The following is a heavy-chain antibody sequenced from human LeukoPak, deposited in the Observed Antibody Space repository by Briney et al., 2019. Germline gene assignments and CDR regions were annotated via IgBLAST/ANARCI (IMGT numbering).Heavy chain of an antibody. J-gene: IGHJ4*02. D-gene: IGHD3-3*01. CDR3: AKDGNDFWSGPVDY. V-gene: IGHV3-33*06. CDR2: IWYDGSNK. CDR1: GFTFSSYG. Sequence: GGSLRLSCAASGFTFSSYGMHWVRQAPGKGLERVAVIWYDGSNKYYADSVKGRFTISRDNSKNTLYLQMNSLRAEDTAVYYCAKDGNDFWSGPVDYWGQGTLVTVSS.